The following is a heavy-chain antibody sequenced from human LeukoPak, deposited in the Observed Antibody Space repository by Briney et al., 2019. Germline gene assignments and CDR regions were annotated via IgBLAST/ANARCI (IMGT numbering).Heavy chain of an antibody. D-gene: IGHD6-6*01. CDR2: IRNDGSDK. Sequence: GGSLRLSCAASGFIFSTYGMHWVRQAPGKGLEWVAFIRNDGSDKYYAVSVKGRFTISRDNSKNTLYLQMNSLRAEDTAVYYCAKSASDSSSSGLFDYWGQGTLVTVSS. V-gene: IGHV3-30*02. J-gene: IGHJ4*02. CDR3: AKSASDSSSSGLFDY. CDR1: GFIFSTYG.